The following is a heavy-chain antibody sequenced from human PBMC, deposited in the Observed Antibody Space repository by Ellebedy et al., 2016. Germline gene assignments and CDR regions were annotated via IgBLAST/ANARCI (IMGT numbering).Heavy chain of an antibody. D-gene: IGHD3-22*01. Sequence: SVKVSXXASGFTFTSSAVQWVRQARGQRLEWIGWIVVGSGNTNYAQKFQERVTITRDMSTSTAYMELSSLRSEDTAVYYCAADRIGYSITHFDYWGQGTLVTVSS. J-gene: IGHJ4*02. CDR1: GFTFTSSA. V-gene: IGHV1-58*01. CDR3: AADRIGYSITHFDY. CDR2: IVVGSGNT.